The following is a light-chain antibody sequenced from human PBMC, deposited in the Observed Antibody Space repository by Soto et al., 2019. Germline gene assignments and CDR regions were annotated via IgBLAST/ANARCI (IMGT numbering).Light chain of an antibody. CDR3: QTWGTGIRV. V-gene: IGLV4-69*01. Sequence: QLVLNQSPSASASLGASVKLTCTLSSGHSSFAIAWHQQQPEKGPRYLMKLNSDGSHSKGDGIPDRFSGFRSGAERYLTISSLQSEDEADYYCQTWGTGIRVFGGGTKVTVL. CDR1: SGHSSFA. CDR2: LNSDGSH. J-gene: IGLJ2*01.